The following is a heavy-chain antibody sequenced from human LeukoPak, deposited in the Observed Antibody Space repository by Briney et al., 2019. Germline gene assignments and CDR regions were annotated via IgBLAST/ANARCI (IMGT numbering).Heavy chain of an antibody. Sequence: GGSLRLSCAASGFTFSSYEMNWVRQAPGKGLEWISYISSSGRTTHYADSVKGRFTISRDNSKNTLYLQMNSLRAEDTAVFYCAKDMGYCSSTSCPLFDYWGQGTLVTVSS. D-gene: IGHD2-2*01. CDR2: ISSSGRTT. V-gene: IGHV3-48*03. CDR1: GFTFSSYE. CDR3: AKDMGYCSSTSCPLFDY. J-gene: IGHJ4*02.